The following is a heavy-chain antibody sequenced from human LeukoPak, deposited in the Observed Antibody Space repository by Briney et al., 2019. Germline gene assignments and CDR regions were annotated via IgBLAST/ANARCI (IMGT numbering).Heavy chain of an antibody. D-gene: IGHD3-10*01. V-gene: IGHV4-4*07. J-gene: IGHJ5*02. CDR1: GDSISRYY. Sequence: PSETLSLTCTVSGDSISRYYWGWIRQPAGKGLEWIGRIYNGGIITYNPSLKSRVTMSIDTSNNQFPLRLRFVTAADTAVYYCARDSGTTGEVKFDPWGQGTLVTVSS. CDR3: ARDSGTTGEVKFDP. CDR2: IYNGGII.